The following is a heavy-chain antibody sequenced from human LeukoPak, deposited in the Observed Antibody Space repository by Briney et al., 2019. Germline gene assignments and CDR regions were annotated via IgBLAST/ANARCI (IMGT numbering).Heavy chain of an antibody. D-gene: IGHD1-1*01. CDR2: IYYSGST. Sequence: SETLSLTCTVSGGSISSYYWSWIRQPPGKGLEWIGYIYYSGSTNYNPSLKSRVTISVDTSKNQFSLKLSSVTAADTAVYYCASLTTGTTSSYYFDYWGQGTVVTVSS. V-gene: IGHV4-59*01. CDR3: ASLTTGTTSSYYFDY. J-gene: IGHJ4*02. CDR1: GGSISSYY.